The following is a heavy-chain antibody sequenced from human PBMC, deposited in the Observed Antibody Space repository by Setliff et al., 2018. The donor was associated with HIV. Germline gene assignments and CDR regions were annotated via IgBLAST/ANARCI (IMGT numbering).Heavy chain of an antibody. Sequence: PGGSLRLSCVVSGFTFSGFSMHWVRQAPGKGPEWVSYISSSGKRISYAGSVKGRVTISRDDAVNTLYLQMNSLRGEDTATYYCVRGAPRSASGPLPWIYWGQGTPVTVSS. V-gene: IGHV3-48*01. CDR3: VRGAPRSASGPLPWIY. CDR2: ISSSGKRI. J-gene: IGHJ4*02. D-gene: IGHD3-10*01. CDR1: GFTFSGFS.